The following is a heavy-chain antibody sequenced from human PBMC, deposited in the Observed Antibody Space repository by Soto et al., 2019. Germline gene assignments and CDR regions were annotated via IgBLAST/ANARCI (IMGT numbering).Heavy chain of an antibody. CDR1: GYTFTSYG. D-gene: IGHD3-10*01. J-gene: IGHJ5*02. Sequence: QVQLVQSGAEVKKPGASVKVSCKASGYTFTSYGISWVRQASGQGLEWMGWISAYNGNTNYAQKLPGRVTMTTDTSTSTGYMELRSVRYDDTAVYYCARGGEALLLWYGEHWFDPWGQGTLVTVSS. V-gene: IGHV1-18*01. CDR3: ARGGEALLLWYGEHWFDP. CDR2: ISAYNGNT.